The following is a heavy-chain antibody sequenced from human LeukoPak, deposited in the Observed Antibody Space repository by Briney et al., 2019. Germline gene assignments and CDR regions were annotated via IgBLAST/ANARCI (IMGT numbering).Heavy chain of an antibody. CDR3: ARLGGHSYGYSGAFDI. V-gene: IGHV4-39*01. D-gene: IGHD5-18*01. J-gene: IGHJ3*02. CDR1: GGSISSSSYY. Sequence: PSETLSLTCTVSGGSISSSSYYWGWIRQPPGKGLEWTGSIFYSGSTYYNPSLKSRVTISVDTSKNQFSLKLNSVTAADTAVSYCARLGGHSYGYSGAFDIWGLGAMVTVSS. CDR2: IFYSGST.